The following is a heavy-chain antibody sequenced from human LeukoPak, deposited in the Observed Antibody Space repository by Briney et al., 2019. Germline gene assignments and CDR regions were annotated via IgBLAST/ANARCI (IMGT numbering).Heavy chain of an antibody. CDR2: ISWNSGGI. V-gene: IGHV3-9*01. CDR3: AKDTSAGYSNSWSDS. J-gene: IGHJ5*01. D-gene: IGHD6-13*01. CDR1: GFNVNSYY. Sequence: GGSLRLSCAASGFNVNSYYMSWVRQAPGRGLEWVSGISWNSGGIGYADSVKDRFTISRDNAKNSLYLQMNSLRTEDTALYYCAKDTSAGYSNSWSDSWGQGTLVTVSS.